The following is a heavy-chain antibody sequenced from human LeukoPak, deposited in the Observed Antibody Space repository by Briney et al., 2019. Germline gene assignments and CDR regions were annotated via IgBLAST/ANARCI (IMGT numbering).Heavy chain of an antibody. V-gene: IGHV3-30*04. D-gene: IGHD3-22*01. CDR3: ARGSQYDYSSGIYYFDY. CDR1: GFTFSSYA. J-gene: IGHJ4*01. Sequence: GGSLRLSCAASGFTFSSYAMHWVRQAPGKGLGWVAVISYDGSNKYYADSVKGRFTISRDNSNNRQYLQMNMLRPEDTAVYYCARGSQYDYSSGIYYFDYWGQGTLVTVSS. CDR2: ISYDGSNK.